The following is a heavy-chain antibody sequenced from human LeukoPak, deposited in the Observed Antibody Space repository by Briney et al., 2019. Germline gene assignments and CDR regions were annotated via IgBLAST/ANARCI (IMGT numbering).Heavy chain of an antibody. CDR1: GFTFSSYA. CDR2: IYTSGST. CDR3: ARDMVRGVIGY. V-gene: IGHV4-4*07. J-gene: IGHJ4*02. D-gene: IGHD3-10*01. Sequence: GSLRLSCAASGFTFSSYAMSWIRQPAGKGLEWIGRIYTSGSTNYNPSLKSRVTMSVDTSKNQFSLKLSSVTAADTAVYHCARDMVRGVIGYWGQGTLATVSS.